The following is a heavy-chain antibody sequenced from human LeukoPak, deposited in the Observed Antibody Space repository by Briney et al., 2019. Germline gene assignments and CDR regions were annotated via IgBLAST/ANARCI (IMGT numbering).Heavy chain of an antibody. V-gene: IGHV3-7*03. D-gene: IGHD2-21*02. Sequence: GGSLRLSCAATGFNFRKHWMSWVRQSIGKGLECVAKIQEDGNEMHYVDSVKGRFTISRDNAKNSLYLQMNSLRAEDTAFYYCAKDMRVVVSAVSIDSWGQGTLVTVSS. J-gene: IGHJ4*02. CDR1: GFNFRKHW. CDR3: AKDMRVVVSAVSIDS. CDR2: IQEDGNEM.